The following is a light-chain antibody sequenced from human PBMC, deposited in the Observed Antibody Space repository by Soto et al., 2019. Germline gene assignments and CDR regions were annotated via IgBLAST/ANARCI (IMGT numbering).Light chain of an antibody. CDR3: QQYGTSPSY. J-gene: IGKJ3*01. CDR2: GAS. V-gene: IGKV3-20*01. Sequence: EILLTHYPGTLSLSPGEIASLSCRASQSVSSNNLAWYQQKPGQAPRLLIYGASRRATGIPDRFSGSGSGTDLTLTIDRLEPEAFAVYYCQQYGTSPSYFGPGTKVDIK. CDR1: QSVSSNN.